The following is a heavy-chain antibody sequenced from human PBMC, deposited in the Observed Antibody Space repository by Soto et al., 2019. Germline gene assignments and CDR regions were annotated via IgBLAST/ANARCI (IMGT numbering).Heavy chain of an antibody. CDR1: GDSVSNNSAA. D-gene: IGHD3-3*02. CDR2: TYYRSKWFN. Sequence: SQTLSLTCAISGDSVSNNSAAWNWIRQSPSRGLEWLGRTYYRSKWFNNYALSVKGRITINPDTSKNQFSLQLNSVTPEDTAVNYCAREGRLAASIFHNWFDPWGQGTXVTVSS. V-gene: IGHV6-1*01. CDR3: AREGRLAASIFHNWFDP. J-gene: IGHJ5*02.